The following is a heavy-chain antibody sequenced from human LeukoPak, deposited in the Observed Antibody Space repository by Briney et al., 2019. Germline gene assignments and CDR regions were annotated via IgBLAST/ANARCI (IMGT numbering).Heavy chain of an antibody. V-gene: IGHV3-23*01. Sequence: PGGSLRLSCAASGFTFSSSAMSWVRQVPGKGLEWVSGISASGGSTSYADSVRGRFTISRDNSKNSLYVHMNSLRAEDTAVYYCARDKGGSRIKYYYFYGMDVWGQGTTVTVSS. D-gene: IGHD2-15*01. J-gene: IGHJ6*02. CDR2: ISASGGST. CDR3: ARDKGGSRIKYYYFYGMDV. CDR1: GFTFSSSA.